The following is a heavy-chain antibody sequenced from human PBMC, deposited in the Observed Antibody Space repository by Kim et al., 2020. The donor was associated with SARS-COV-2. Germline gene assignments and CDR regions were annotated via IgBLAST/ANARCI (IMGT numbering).Heavy chain of an antibody. D-gene: IGHD3-22*01. CDR1: GGSISSGGYY. CDR3: ARAPYYDSSGYSP. CDR2: IYYSGST. V-gene: IGHV4-31*03. J-gene: IGHJ5*02. Sequence: SETLSLTCTVSGGSISSGGYYWSWIRQHPGKGLEWIGYIYYSGSTHYNPSLKSRVTISVDTSKNQFSLKLSSVTAADTAVYYCARAPYYDSSGYSPWGQGTLVTVSS.